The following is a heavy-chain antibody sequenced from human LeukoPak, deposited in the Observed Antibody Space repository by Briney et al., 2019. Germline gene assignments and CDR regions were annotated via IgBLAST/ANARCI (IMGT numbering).Heavy chain of an antibody. J-gene: IGHJ6*02. CDR2: IYYSGST. Sequence: SETLPLTCTVSGGSISSYYWSWIRQPPGKGLEWIGYIYYSGSTNYNPSLKSRVTISVDTSKNQFSLKLSSVTAADTAVYYRARLPYYYGMDVWGQGTTVTVSS. V-gene: IGHV4-59*08. CDR3: ARLPYYYGMDV. CDR1: GGSISSYY.